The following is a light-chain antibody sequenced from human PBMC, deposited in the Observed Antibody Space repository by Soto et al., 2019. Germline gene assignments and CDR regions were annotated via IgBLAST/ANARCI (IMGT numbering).Light chain of an antibody. CDR3: CSYAGSDTPYV. CDR1: SSDIGSYNL. Sequence: QSVLIQPASVSGSPGQSITISCTGTSSDIGSYNLVSWYQQHPGKAPKLMIYEVSKRPSGVSNRFSGSKSGNTASLTISGLQAEDEADYYCCSYAGSDTPYVFGTGTRSPS. J-gene: IGLJ1*01. CDR2: EVS. V-gene: IGLV2-23*02.